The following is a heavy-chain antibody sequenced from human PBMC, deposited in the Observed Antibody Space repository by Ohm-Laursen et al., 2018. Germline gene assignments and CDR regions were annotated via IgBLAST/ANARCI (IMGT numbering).Heavy chain of an antibody. Sequence: ESLRISCKGSGYSFTSYWVAWVRQLPGKGLEWMGIIYPGDSETRYSPSFQGQVTISADKSITTAYLQWSSLKASDTAMYYCARRTYGGPDYWGQGTLVTVSS. V-gene: IGHV5-51*01. CDR3: ARRTYGGPDY. D-gene: IGHD3-10*01. CDR1: GYSFTSYW. J-gene: IGHJ4*02. CDR2: IYPGDSET.